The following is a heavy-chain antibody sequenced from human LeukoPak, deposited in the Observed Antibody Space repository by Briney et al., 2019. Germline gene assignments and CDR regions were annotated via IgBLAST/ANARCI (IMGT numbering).Heavy chain of an antibody. J-gene: IGHJ4*02. Sequence: PGGSLRLSCAASGFTFSSYAMSWVRQAPGKGLYWVSAISGSGGTTYYADSVKGRFTISRDNAKNSLYLQMNSLRAEDTAVYYCARDGGVVVPAANDYWGQGTLVTVSS. CDR2: ISGSGGTT. D-gene: IGHD2-2*01. CDR3: ARDGGVVVPAANDY. V-gene: IGHV3-23*01. CDR1: GFTFSSYA.